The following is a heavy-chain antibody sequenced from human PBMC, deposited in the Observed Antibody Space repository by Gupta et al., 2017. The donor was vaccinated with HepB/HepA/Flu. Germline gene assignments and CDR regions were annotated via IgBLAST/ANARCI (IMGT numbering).Heavy chain of an antibody. D-gene: IGHD3-3*01. CDR1: GFTFRSYA. J-gene: IGHJ3*02. Sequence: EVQLLESGGGLVQPGGSLRLSCAASGFTFRSYAMTWVRQAPGKGLEWVSAISGSGGSTYYADSVKGRFTISRDNSKNTLYLQMNSLRAEDTAVYYCAKTPYYDFWSGYYAAFDIWGQGTMVTVSS. CDR3: AKTPYYDFWSGYYAAFDI. CDR2: ISGSGGST. V-gene: IGHV3-23*01.